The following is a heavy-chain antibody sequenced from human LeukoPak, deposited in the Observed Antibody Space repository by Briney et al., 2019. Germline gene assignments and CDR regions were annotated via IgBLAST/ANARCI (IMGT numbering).Heavy chain of an antibody. CDR2: INHSGST. Sequence: PSETLSLTCAVYGGSFSGYYWSWIRQPPGKGLEWIGEINHSGSTNYNPSLKSRVTISVDTSKSQFSLKLSSVTAADTAVYYCAREPVVVPAAFDYWGQGTLVTVSS. D-gene: IGHD2-2*01. V-gene: IGHV4-34*01. CDR1: GGSFSGYY. J-gene: IGHJ4*02. CDR3: AREPVVVPAAFDY.